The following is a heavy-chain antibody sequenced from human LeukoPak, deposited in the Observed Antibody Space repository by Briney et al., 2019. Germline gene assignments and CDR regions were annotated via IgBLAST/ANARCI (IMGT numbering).Heavy chain of an antibody. Sequence: SETLSLTCTVSVYSISSGYYWGWIRQPPGKGLEWIGSIYHSGSTYYNPSLKSRVTISVDTSKNQFSLKLSSVTAADTAVYYCARESGEYYDFWSGYWYYFDYWGQGTLVTVSS. CDR2: IYHSGST. J-gene: IGHJ4*02. D-gene: IGHD3-3*01. CDR1: VYSISSGYY. CDR3: ARESGEYYDFWSGYWYYFDY. V-gene: IGHV4-38-2*02.